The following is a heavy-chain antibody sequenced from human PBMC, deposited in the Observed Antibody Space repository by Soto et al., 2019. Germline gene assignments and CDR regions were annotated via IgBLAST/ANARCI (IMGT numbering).Heavy chain of an antibody. Sequence: QVQLVESGGGVVQPGRSLRLSCAASGFTFSSYAMHWVRQAPGKGLEWVAVISYDGSNKYYADSVKGRFTISRDNSKNTLYLQMNSLRSQFSAVSYNAKLRHSTGWGWGQGTLVTVSS. J-gene: IGHJ4*02. CDR3: AKLRHSTGWG. CDR2: ISYDGSNK. D-gene: IGHD6-19*01. V-gene: IGHV3-30-3*01. CDR1: GFTFSSYA.